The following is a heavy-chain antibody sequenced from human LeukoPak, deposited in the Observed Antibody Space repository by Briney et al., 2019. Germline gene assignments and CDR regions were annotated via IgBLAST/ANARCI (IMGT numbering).Heavy chain of an antibody. J-gene: IGHJ6*02. CDR2: SYYSGGT. CDR1: GGSFSGYY. D-gene: IGHD3-10*01. CDR3: TRGRDAHYGMDV. Sequence: SETLSLTCAVYGGSFSGYYWSWIRQPPGKGLEWIGHSYYSGGTNYSPSLRSRVTISVDTSKNQFSLNLNSVTVADTAVYYCTRGRDAHYGMDVWGQGTTVTVSS. V-gene: IGHV4-59*01.